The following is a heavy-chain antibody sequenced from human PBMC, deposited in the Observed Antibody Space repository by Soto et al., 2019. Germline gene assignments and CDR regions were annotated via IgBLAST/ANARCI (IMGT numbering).Heavy chain of an antibody. D-gene: IGHD6-19*01. Sequence: PSETLSLTCTVSGGSISSYYWSWIRQPPGKGLEWIGYIYYSGSTNYNPSLKSRVTISVDTSKNQFSLKLSSVTAADTAVYYCARIGFSEQWLVRSQRRWFDPWGQGTLVTVSS. J-gene: IGHJ5*02. CDR2: IYYSGST. CDR3: ARIGFSEQWLVRSQRRWFDP. V-gene: IGHV4-59*12. CDR1: GGSISSYY.